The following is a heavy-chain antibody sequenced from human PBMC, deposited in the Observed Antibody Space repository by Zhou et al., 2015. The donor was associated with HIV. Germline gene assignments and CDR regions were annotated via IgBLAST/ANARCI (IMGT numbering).Heavy chain of an antibody. V-gene: IGHV3-7*01. CDR2: INQGGTES. Sequence: EVQLVESGGGLVQPGGSLRLSCETSGFTFSDYWMTWVRQAPGKGLEWVANINQGGTESHYVDSVKGRFIVSRDNAKKSLFLQMNSLTVEDAGVYYCASYYFNPRASQPRSWFDPWGQGTLVTVSS. CDR1: GFTFSDYW. CDR3: ASYYFNPRASQPRSWFDP. D-gene: IGHD3-22*01. J-gene: IGHJ5*02.